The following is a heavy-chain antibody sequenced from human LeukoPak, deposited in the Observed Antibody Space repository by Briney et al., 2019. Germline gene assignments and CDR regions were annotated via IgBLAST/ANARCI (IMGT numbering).Heavy chain of an antibody. CDR2: IYYSGST. Sequence: SETLSLTCTVSGGSISSYYWSWIRQPPGKGLEWIGYIYYSGSTNYNPSLKSRVTISVDTSKNQFSLKLSSVTAADTAVYYCARERYYYVSSGTDAFDIWGQGTMVTVSS. D-gene: IGHD3-22*01. J-gene: IGHJ3*02. CDR3: ARERYYYVSSGTDAFDI. V-gene: IGHV4-59*01. CDR1: GGSISSYY.